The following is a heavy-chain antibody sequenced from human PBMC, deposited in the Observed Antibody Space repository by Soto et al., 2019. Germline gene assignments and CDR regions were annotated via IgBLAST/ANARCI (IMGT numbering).Heavy chain of an antibody. V-gene: IGHV4-31*03. D-gene: IGHD3-3*01. CDR2: IYYSGST. Sequence: TSETLSLTCTVSGGSISSGGYYWSWIRQHPGKGLEWIGYIYYSGSTYYNPSLKSRVTISVDTSKNQFSLKLSSVTAADTAVYYCARDPYYDFWSGYYDRPYYYGMDVWGQGTTVTVSS. J-gene: IGHJ6*02. CDR1: GGSISSGGYY. CDR3: ARDPYYDFWSGYYDRPYYYGMDV.